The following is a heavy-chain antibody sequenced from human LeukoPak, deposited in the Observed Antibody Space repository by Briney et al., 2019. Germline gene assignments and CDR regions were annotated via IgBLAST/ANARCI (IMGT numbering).Heavy chain of an antibody. V-gene: IGHV3-21*01. Sequence: GGSLRLSCAAPGFTFSSYSMNWVRQAPGKGLEWVSSISSSSSYIYYADSVKGRFTISRDNAKNSLYLQMNSLRAEDTAVYYCATDYDFWSGPPLGYMDVWGKGTTVTISS. D-gene: IGHD3-3*01. CDR3: ATDYDFWSGPPLGYMDV. CDR2: ISSSSSYI. CDR1: GFTFSSYS. J-gene: IGHJ6*03.